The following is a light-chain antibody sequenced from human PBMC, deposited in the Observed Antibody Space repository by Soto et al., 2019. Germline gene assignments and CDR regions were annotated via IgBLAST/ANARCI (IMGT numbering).Light chain of an antibody. J-gene: IGLJ3*02. CDR2: EVN. V-gene: IGLV2-14*01. CDR3: SSYTFSSTLVV. CDR1: SSDVGGYKF. Sequence: QSALTQPASVSGSPGQSITISCTGTSSDVGGYKFVSWYQQHPGKAPRLMIFEVNNRPSGVSDRFSGSKSGNTASLTISGLQAEDEADYYCSSYTFSSTLVVFGGGTKLTVL.